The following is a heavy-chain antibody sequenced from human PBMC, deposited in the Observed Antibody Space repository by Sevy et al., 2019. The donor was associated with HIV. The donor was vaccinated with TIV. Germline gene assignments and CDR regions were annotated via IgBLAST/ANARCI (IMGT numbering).Heavy chain of an antibody. CDR1: GGSINSFF. Sequence: SETLSLTCAVSGGSINSFFWSWIRQSPGKGLEWIGYVYDSGNSEYNPSLRSRVTISVDTSKKQFYLKLSSVTAADTAVYYCARGGGIYYDSRGFHPQYYFDSWGQGTLVTVSS. CDR2: VYDSGNS. D-gene: IGHD3-22*01. V-gene: IGHV4-59*01. CDR3: ARGGGIYYDSRGFHPQYYFDS. J-gene: IGHJ4*02.